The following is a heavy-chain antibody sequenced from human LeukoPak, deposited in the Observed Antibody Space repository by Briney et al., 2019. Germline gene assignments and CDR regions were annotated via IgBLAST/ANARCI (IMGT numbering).Heavy chain of an antibody. Sequence: SETLSLTCTVSGDSISSSPYYWGWIRQPPGKGLEWIASMGSNGNTYYNASLKSRVTISIDTSKNQFSLKETSVTAADTAVYYCAKHKAVGATSEYFDYWGQGTLVTVSS. CDR2: MGSNGNT. D-gene: IGHD1-26*01. J-gene: IGHJ4*02. CDR1: GDSISSSPYY. CDR3: AKHKAVGATSEYFDY. V-gene: IGHV4-39*01.